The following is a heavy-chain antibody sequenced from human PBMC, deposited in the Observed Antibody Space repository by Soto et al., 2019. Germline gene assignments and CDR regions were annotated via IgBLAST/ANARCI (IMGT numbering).Heavy chain of an antibody. CDR2: TYYRSKWYN. CDR1: GDSVSSNSAS. CDR3: ARSIAVAGRGNWFDP. Sequence: SQTLSLTCAISGDSVSSNSASWNLIRQSPSRGLEWLGRTYYRSKWYNDYAVSVKSRITINPDTSKNQFSLQLNSVTPEDTAVYYCARSIAVAGRGNWFDPWGQGTLVTVYS. V-gene: IGHV6-1*01. D-gene: IGHD6-19*01. J-gene: IGHJ5*02.